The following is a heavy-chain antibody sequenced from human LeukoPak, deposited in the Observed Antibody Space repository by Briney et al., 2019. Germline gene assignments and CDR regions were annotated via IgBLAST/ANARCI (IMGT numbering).Heavy chain of an antibody. CDR2: IYYSGST. CDR3: AGDRHGGNSPLGY. CDR1: GGSISSSSYY. Sequence: SETLSLTCTVSGGSISSSSYYWGWIRQPPGKGLEWIGSIYYSGSTYYNPSLKSRVTISVDTSKNQFSLKLSSVTAADTAVYYCAGDRHGGNSPLGYWGQGTLVTVSS. V-gene: IGHV4-39*07. J-gene: IGHJ4*02. D-gene: IGHD4-23*01.